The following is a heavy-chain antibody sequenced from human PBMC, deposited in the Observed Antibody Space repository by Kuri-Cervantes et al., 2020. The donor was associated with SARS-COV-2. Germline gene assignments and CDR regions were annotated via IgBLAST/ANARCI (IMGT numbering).Heavy chain of an antibody. CDR2: FDAEEGET. CDR3: ATAYRGYHYWYFDL. CDR1: GYTLTELY. J-gene: IGHJ2*01. D-gene: IGHD3-22*01. V-gene: IGHV1-24*01. Sequence: ASVKVSCKVSGYTLTELYMHWVRQAPGKGLEWMGGFDAEEGETIYAQKFQGRGTMTEDTSTDTDYMELSSLRSADTAVYYCATAYRGYHYWYFDLWGRGTLVTVSS.